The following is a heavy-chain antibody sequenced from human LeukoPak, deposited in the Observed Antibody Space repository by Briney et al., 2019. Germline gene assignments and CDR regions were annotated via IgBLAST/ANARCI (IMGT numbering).Heavy chain of an antibody. CDR3: ASLGYCSGGSCYRRPYYFDY. D-gene: IGHD2-15*01. CDR1: GGSISSYY. CDR2: IYTSGST. Sequence: PSETLSLTCTVSGGSISSYYWSWIRQPAGKGLEWIGRIYTSGSTNYNPSLKSRVTISVDTSKNQFSLKLSSVTAADTAVYYCASLGYCSGGSCYRRPYYFDYWGQGTLVTVSS. J-gene: IGHJ4*02. V-gene: IGHV4-4*07.